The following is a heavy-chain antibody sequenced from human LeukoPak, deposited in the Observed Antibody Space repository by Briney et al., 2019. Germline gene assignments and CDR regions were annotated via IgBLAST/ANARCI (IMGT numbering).Heavy chain of an antibody. CDR1: GFTFSSYS. CDR2: ISSSSSYI. Sequence: GGSLRLSCAASGFTFSSYSMNWVRQAPGKGLEWVSSISSSSSYIYYADSVKGRFTISRDNAKNSLYLQMNSLRAEDTAVYYCARDQDYHPGYSSGWYYWGQGTLVTVSS. J-gene: IGHJ4*02. D-gene: IGHD6-19*01. CDR3: ARDQDYHPGYSSGWYY. V-gene: IGHV3-21*01.